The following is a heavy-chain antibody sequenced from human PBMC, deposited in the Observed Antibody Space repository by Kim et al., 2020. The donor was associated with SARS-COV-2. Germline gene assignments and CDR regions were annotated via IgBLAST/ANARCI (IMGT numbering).Heavy chain of an antibody. J-gene: IGHJ6*02. Sequence: GGSLRLSCAASGFTFSSYGMHWVRQAPGKGLEWVAVISYDGSNKYYADSVKGRFTISRDNSKNTLYLQMNSLRAEDTAVYYCAKDGSSSWSPYYYYGMDVWGQGTTVTVSS. CDR2: ISYDGSNK. CDR3: AKDGSSSWSPYYYYGMDV. CDR1: GFTFSSYG. V-gene: IGHV3-30*18. D-gene: IGHD6-13*01.